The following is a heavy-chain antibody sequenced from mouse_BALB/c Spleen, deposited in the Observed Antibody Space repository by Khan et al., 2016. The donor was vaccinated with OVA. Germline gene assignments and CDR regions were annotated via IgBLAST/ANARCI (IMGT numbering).Heavy chain of an antibody. CDR3: ARREALYYIDY. Sequence: QVQLKESGAELVRPGASVKLSCKTSGYIFTSYWIHWVKQRPGQGLEWIARIYPGTDNTYYNEKFKDKATLTADKSSSTAYMQLSSLKSEDSAVYFCARREALYYIDYWGQGTTLTVSS. CDR1: GYIFTSYW. D-gene: IGHD3-2*02. CDR2: IYPGTDNT. V-gene: IGHV1-76*01. J-gene: IGHJ2*01.